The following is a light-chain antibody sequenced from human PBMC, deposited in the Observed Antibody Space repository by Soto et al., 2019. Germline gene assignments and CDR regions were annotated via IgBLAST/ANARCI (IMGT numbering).Light chain of an antibody. Sequence: EIVMTQSPVTLSVSPGERATLSCRASQSVGGDVAWYQQIPGQSPRLLIYGAVTRATGVAARFTGGGSGTEFTLTVYSLQSEDLATYYCQQYNALQRTFGQGTKLEI. CDR2: GAV. CDR3: QQYNALQRT. J-gene: IGKJ2*01. V-gene: IGKV3-15*01. CDR1: QSVGGD.